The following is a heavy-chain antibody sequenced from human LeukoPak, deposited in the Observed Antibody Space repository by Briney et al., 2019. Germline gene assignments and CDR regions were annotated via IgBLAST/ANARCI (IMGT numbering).Heavy chain of an antibody. D-gene: IGHD2-15*01. Sequence: PSETLSLTCTVSGGSISSGDYYWSWIRQPPGKGLEWIGYIDYSGSTSYYPSLKSRVTISVDTSKNHFSLKLSSVTAADTAVYYCATAPHTRRVVFDHWGQGTLVTVSS. CDR2: IDYSGST. J-gene: IGHJ4*02. CDR1: GGSISSGDYY. V-gene: IGHV4-30-4*01. CDR3: ATAPHTRRVVFDH.